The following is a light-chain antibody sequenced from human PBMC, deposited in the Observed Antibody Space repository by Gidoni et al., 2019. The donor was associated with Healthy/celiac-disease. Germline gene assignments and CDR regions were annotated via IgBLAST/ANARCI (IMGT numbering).Light chain of an antibody. CDR3: QQRSNWPPIT. V-gene: IGKV3-11*01. CDR1: QSVSSY. Sequence: EIVFTQSPATLSLSPGERATLSCRASQSVSSYLAWYQQKPGQAPRLLIYDASNRATGIPARFSGSGSGIDFTLTISSLEPEDFAVYYCQQRSNWPPITFGQXTRLEIK. J-gene: IGKJ5*01. CDR2: DAS.